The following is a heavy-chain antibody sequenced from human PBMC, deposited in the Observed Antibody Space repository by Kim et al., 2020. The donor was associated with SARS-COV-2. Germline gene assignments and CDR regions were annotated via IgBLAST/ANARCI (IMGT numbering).Heavy chain of an antibody. D-gene: IGHD3-22*01. CDR1: GGSISSYY. J-gene: IGHJ4*02. CDR3: ARHAYYFDSSGYRRGPIDF. CDR2: IYHNEKT. V-gene: IGHV4-59*08. Sequence: SETLSLTCTVSGGSISSYYWSWIRQPPGQGLEWIGYIYHNEKTNQNPSLKNRVTISLDTSKSQFSLMLSSVTAADTAVYYCARHAYYFDSSGYRRGPIDFWGQGTLVTVSS.